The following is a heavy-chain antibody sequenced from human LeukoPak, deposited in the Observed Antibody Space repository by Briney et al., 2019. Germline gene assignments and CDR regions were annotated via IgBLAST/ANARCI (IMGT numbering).Heavy chain of an antibody. CDR2: INPNSGGT. CDR1: GFTFTAYH. J-gene: IGHJ3*02. D-gene: IGHD2-2*01. V-gene: IGHV1-2*02. CDR3: ARDGEDIVVVPAAMPDDAFDI. Sequence: ASVKVSCKASGFTFTAYHMHWVRQAPGQGLEWMGWINPNSGGTNYAQKFQGRVTMTRDTSISTAYMELRSLRSDDTAVYYCARDGEDIVVVPAAMPDDAFDIWGQGTMVTVSS.